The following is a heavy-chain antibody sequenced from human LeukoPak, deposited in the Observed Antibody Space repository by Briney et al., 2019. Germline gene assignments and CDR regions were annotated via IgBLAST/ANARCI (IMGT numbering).Heavy chain of an antibody. D-gene: IGHD3-3*01. Sequence: PSQTLSLTCTVSGGSISSGDYYWSWIRQPPGTCPRWIGYIYYSGSTYYNPSLKSRVTISVDTSKNQFSLKLSSVADADTAVYYCAGEYDFWSGYYPSYGMDVWGQGTTVTVSS. CDR2: IYYSGST. V-gene: IGHV4-30-4*01. CDR1: GGSISSGDYY. J-gene: IGHJ6*02. CDR3: AGEYDFWSGYYPSYGMDV.